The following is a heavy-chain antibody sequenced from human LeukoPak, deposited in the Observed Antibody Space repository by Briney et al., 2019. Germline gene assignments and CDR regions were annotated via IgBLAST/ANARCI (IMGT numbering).Heavy chain of an antibody. CDR2: IYVTGT. V-gene: IGHV4-59*08. J-gene: IGHJ6*03. Sequence: SETLSLTCTVSGGSIGTYYWSWIRQSPGKGLEWIGYIYVTGTRYNPYLQSRVSISVDRSRNQFFLKMSSVTAADTAVYYCARHIGGGIEDMDVWGKGAKVIVSS. CDR3: ARHIGGGIEDMDV. CDR1: GGSIGTYY. D-gene: IGHD3-16*02.